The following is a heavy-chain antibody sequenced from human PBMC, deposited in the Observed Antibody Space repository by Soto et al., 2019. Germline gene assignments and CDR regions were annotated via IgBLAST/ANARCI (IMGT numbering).Heavy chain of an antibody. V-gene: IGHV4-59*01. CDR2: IYYSGST. Sequence: QVQLQDSGPGLVKPSETLSLTCTASGGSISSYYWSWIRQPPGKGLEWVGYIYYSGSTNYNPSLKSRVTISVDTSKNQFSLKLSSVTAADTAVYYCARVWGGAFDIWGQGTMVTVSS. CDR1: GGSISSYY. J-gene: IGHJ3*02. CDR3: ARVWGGAFDI. D-gene: IGHD3-10*01.